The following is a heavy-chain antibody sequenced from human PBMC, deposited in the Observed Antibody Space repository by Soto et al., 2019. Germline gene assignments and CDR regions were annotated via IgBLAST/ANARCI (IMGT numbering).Heavy chain of an antibody. V-gene: IGHV1-69*13. CDR1: GGTLSSYS. D-gene: IGHD3-10*01. J-gene: IGHJ6*02. CDR3: ARDGIMQGSGSPTKNYYYGMDV. CDR2: IIPIFGTA. Sequence: SVKVSCQASGGTLSSYSISWVRQAPGQGLEWMGGIIPIFGTANYAQKFQGRVTITADESTSTAYMELSSLRSEDTAVYYCARDGIMQGSGSPTKNYYYGMDVWGQGTTVTVSS.